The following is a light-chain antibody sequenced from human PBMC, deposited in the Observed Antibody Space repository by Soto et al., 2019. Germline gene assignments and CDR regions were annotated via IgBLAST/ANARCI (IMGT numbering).Light chain of an antibody. CDR1: QSVSSN. V-gene: IGKV3-15*01. J-gene: IGKJ4*01. CDR2: GAS. Sequence: EIVMPQSPATLSVSPGERATLSCRASQSVSSNLAWYQQKPGQAPRLLIYGASTRATGIPARFSGSVSGTEFTLTISSLQSEDFAVYYCQQYNNWPLGFGGGTKVEIK. CDR3: QQYNNWPLG.